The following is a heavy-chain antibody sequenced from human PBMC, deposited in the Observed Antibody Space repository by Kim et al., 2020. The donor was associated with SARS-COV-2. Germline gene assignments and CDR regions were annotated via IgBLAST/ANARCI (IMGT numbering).Heavy chain of an antibody. J-gene: IGHJ4*02. Sequence: LFTTSRDNAKNSLYLQMNSLRAEDTAVYYCARDLSALLWFGELSNYFDYWGQGTLVTVSS. CDR3: ARDLSALLWFGELSNYFDY. D-gene: IGHD3-10*01. V-gene: IGHV3-11*06.